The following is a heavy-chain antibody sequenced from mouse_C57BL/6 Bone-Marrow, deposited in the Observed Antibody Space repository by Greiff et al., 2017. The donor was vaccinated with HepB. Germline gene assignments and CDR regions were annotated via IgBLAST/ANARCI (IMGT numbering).Heavy chain of an antibody. CDR1: GYTFTDYY. CDR2: INPNNGGT. J-gene: IGHJ1*03. CDR3: AENYGSSPWYFDV. D-gene: IGHD1-1*01. V-gene: IGHV1-26*01. Sequence: EVQLQQSGPELVKPGASVKISCKASGYTFTDYYMNWVKQSHGKSLEWIGDINPNNGGTSYNQKFKGKATLTVDKSSSTAYMELRSLTSEDSAVYYCAENYGSSPWYFDVWGTGTTVTVSS.